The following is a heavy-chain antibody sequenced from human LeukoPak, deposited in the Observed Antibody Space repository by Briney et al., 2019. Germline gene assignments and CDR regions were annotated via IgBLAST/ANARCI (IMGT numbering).Heavy chain of an antibody. CDR3: AKGPTDQDGYTHGYGADY. CDR1: GFTFNSYA. CDR2: ISASGGST. V-gene: IGHV3-23*01. Sequence: PGGSLRLSCGASGFTFNSYALSWVRQAPGKGLEWVSHISASGGSTYYADSVKGRFTISRDSSKNAVYLQMNSLRAEDTAVYYCAKGPTDQDGYTHGYGADYWGQGTLVTVSS. J-gene: IGHJ4*02. D-gene: IGHD5-12*01.